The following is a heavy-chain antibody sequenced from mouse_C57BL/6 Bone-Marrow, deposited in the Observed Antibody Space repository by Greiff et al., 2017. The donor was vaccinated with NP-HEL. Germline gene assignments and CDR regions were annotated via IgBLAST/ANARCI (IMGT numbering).Heavy chain of an antibody. CDR1: GYTFTSYW. J-gene: IGHJ2*01. Sequence: VQLQQPGAELVKPGASVKLSCKASGYTFTSYWMHWVKQRPGQGLEWIGRIDPANGNTKYAPKFQGKATITADTSSNTAYLQLSSLTSEDTAIYYCARKLLYYFDYWGQGTTLTVSS. CDR2: IDPANGNT. V-gene: IGHV14-3*01. CDR3: ARKLLYYFDY.